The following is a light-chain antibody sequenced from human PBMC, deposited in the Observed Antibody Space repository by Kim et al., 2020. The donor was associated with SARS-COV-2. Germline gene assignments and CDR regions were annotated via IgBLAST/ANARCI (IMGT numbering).Light chain of an antibody. Sequence: QSALIQPPSASGSPGQSVTISCNGTDTDIGYYEYVSWFQQLPGKAPKLIIYGVTYRPLGVPARFSGSKFGNTASLTVSGLQPEDEADYYCSSVSVRNTLGVFGTGTKVTVL. CDR1: DTDIGYYEY. J-gene: IGLJ1*01. CDR2: GVT. V-gene: IGLV2-8*01. CDR3: SSVSVRNTLGV.